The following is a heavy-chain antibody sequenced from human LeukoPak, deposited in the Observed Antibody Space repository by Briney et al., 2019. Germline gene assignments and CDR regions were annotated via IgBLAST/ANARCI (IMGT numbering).Heavy chain of an antibody. J-gene: IGHJ4*02. V-gene: IGHV4-4*07. Sequence: PSETLSLTCTVSSGSINSYYWGWVRQPPGKGLEWIGRIYTTGATQYNPSLKSRVTMSVDTSTNQSSLNLRSMTAADTAVYYCGRQGYTASHYFFDYWSQGSLVAVS. CDR3: GRQGYTASHYFFDY. CDR1: SGSINSYY. D-gene: IGHD2-2*02. CDR2: IYTTGAT.